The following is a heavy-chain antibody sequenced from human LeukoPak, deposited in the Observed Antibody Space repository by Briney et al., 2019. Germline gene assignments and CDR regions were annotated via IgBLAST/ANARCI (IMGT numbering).Heavy chain of an antibody. Sequence: GGSLRLSCAASGFTFSSYAMSWIRQAPGKGLEWVSYISSSGSTIYYADSVKGRFTISRDNAKNSLYLQMNSLRAEDTAVYYCARESWIRGVIISNWFDPWGQGTLVTVSS. V-gene: IGHV3-11*01. CDR1: GFTFSSYA. J-gene: IGHJ5*02. D-gene: IGHD3-10*01. CDR3: ARESWIRGVIISNWFDP. CDR2: ISSSGSTI.